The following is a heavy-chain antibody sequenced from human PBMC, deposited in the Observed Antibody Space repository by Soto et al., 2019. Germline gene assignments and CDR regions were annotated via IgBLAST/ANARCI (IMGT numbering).Heavy chain of an antibody. CDR2: IIPIFGTA. CDR1: GGTFSSYS. J-gene: IGHJ4*02. CDR3: AIEYSSSPPSYPIGY. Sequence: QVQLVQSGAEVKKPGSSVKVSCKASGGTFSSYSISWVRQAPGQGLEWMGGIIPIFGTANYAHKFQGRVTITADDSTSTAYMELSSLRSEDTAVYYCAIEYSSSPPSYPIGYWGQGTLVTVSS. D-gene: IGHD6-6*01. V-gene: IGHV1-69*01.